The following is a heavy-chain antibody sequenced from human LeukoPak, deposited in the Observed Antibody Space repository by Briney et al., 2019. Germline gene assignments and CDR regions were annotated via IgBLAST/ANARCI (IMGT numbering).Heavy chain of an antibody. CDR3: ARVEDSSSCFDY. CDR1: GFTFSDYA. Sequence: GGSLRLSCTASGFTFSDYAMTWVRQAPGKGLEWVSYITNGGSTIYYADSVKGRFTISRDNAKNLLYLQMNSLRAEDTALYYCARVEDSSSCFDYWGQGTLVTVSS. V-gene: IGHV3-48*03. CDR2: ITNGGSTI. J-gene: IGHJ4*02. D-gene: IGHD6-13*01.